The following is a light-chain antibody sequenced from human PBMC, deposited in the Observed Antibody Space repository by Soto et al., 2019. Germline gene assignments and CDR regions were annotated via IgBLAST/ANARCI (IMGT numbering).Light chain of an antibody. Sequence: QSVLTQPPSASGSFGQSVTISCTGTSNDVGGYNYVSWYQQRPGKAPKLMIYEVSERPSGVPDRFSGSKSGNTASLTVSGLQADDEADYYCSSYSGTNYHYVFGTGTKVTVL. CDR3: SSYSGTNYHYV. J-gene: IGLJ1*01. CDR1: SNDVGGYNY. CDR2: EVS. V-gene: IGLV2-8*01.